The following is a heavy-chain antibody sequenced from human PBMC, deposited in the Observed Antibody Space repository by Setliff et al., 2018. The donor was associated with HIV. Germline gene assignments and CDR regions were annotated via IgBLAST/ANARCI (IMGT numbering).Heavy chain of an antibody. J-gene: IGHJ4*02. D-gene: IGHD3-3*01. CDR1: GGSMRSTTYY. CDR2: VHFSGTT. Sequence: LSLTCTVSGGSMRSTTYYWGWVRQPPGKGLEWIGNVHFSGTTYYNPSLKSRVTISVDPSQNQFSLRLISVTAADAATYYCARPSLGIGGGSKFDSWGQGTLVTV. V-gene: IGHV4-39*01. CDR3: ARPSLGIGGGSKFDS.